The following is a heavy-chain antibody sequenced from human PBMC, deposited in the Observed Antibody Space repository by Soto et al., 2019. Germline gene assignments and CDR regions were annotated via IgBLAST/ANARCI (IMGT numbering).Heavy chain of an antibody. J-gene: IGHJ6*02. CDR3: VRDNGGMDV. CDR2: ITTSGASV. Sequence: GGSLRLSCAASGFTFSHYDMNWVRQAPGKGLEWVSRITTSGASVYYADSVKGRSTISRDNAKNSLYLQINSLTAADTAIYYCVRDNGGMDVWGQGTTVTVSS. V-gene: IGHV3-48*03. CDR1: GFTFSHYD.